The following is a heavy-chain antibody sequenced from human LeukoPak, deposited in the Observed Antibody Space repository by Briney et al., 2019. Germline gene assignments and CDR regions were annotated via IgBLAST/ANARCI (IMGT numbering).Heavy chain of an antibody. V-gene: IGHV1-2*02. J-gene: IGHJ4*02. CDR1: GYSFTTYG. Sequence: GASVKVSCKASGYSFTTYGIYWVRQAPGQGLEWMGWINPNSGSTNYAQKFQGRVTMTRDTSISTAYMELSRLRSDDTAVYYCARGYGSGSPFDYWGQGTLVTVSS. D-gene: IGHD3-10*01. CDR2: INPNSGST. CDR3: ARGYGSGSPFDY.